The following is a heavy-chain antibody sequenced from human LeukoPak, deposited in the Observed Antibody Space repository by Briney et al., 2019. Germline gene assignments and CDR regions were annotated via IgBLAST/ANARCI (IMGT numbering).Heavy chain of an antibody. CDR3: ARRGGSSSRRSPIDY. Sequence: SLRLSCTASGFTFSDYWMTWVRQAPGKGPEWVANIKQDGSQRYYVDSVRGRFTISRDNAKNSLFLQMNGLRAEDTAVYYCARRGGSSSRRSPIDYWGQGTLVTVSS. CDR2: IKQDGSQR. D-gene: IGHD6-6*01. CDR1: GFTFSDYW. V-gene: IGHV3-7*01. J-gene: IGHJ4*02.